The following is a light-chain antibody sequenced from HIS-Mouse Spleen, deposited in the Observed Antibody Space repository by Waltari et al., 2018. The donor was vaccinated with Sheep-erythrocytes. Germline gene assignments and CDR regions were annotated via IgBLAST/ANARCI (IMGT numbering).Light chain of an antibody. CDR2: YVS. J-gene: IGLJ1*01. CDR1: SSDVGGYNY. Sequence: QSALTQPASVSGSPGQSITISCTGTSSDVGGYNYVSWYQQQPGKAPKLMLYYVSNRPSGVSNRFSGSKSGNTASLTISGLQAEDEADYYCSSYTSSSTLVFGTGTKVTVL. V-gene: IGLV2-14*03. CDR3: SSYTSSSTLV.